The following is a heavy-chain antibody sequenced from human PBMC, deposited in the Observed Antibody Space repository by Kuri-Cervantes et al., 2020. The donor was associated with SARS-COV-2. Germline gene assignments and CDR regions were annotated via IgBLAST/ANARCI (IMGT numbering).Heavy chain of an antibody. J-gene: IGHJ5*02. D-gene: IGHD5-12*01. CDR2: IYPGDSDT. CDR3: ARHRGSGYDPQDNWFDP. Sequence: GGSLRLSGKGSGYSFTSYWIGWVRQTPGKGLEWMGIIYPGDSDTRYSPSFQGQVTISADKSISTAYLQWSSLKASDTAMYYCARHRGSGYDPQDNWFDPWGQGTLVTVSS. V-gene: IGHV5-51*01. CDR1: GYSFTSYW.